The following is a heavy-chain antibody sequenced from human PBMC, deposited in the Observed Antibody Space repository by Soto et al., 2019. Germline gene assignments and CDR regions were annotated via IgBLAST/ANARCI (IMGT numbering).Heavy chain of an antibody. Sequence: QVQLVQSGGEVKKPGASVKVSCKASGYTFTSYGISWVRQAPGQGLEWMGWISGYNDETNYAQRLQGRVTMTTDTCTTTAYLDLTRRRKTYTAVYFCATVSSSKGDFDYWGQGTVVNVSP. D-gene: IGHD6-6*01. CDR2: ISGYNDET. CDR3: ATVSSSKGDFDY. CDR1: GYTFTSYG. V-gene: IGHV1-18*04. J-gene: IGHJ4*02.